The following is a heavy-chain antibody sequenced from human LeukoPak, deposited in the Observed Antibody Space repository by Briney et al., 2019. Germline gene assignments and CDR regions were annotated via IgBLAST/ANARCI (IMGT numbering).Heavy chain of an antibody. J-gene: IGHJ4*02. Sequence: PGGSLRLSCAASGFTFSSYAMHWVRQAPGKGLEWVAVISYDGSNKYYADSVKGRFTISRDNSKNTLYLQMNSLRAEDTAVYYCARATYSGSYLVYWGQGTLVTVSS. CDR2: ISYDGSNK. CDR3: ARATYSGSYLVY. V-gene: IGHV3-30*04. D-gene: IGHD1-26*01. CDR1: GFTFSSYA.